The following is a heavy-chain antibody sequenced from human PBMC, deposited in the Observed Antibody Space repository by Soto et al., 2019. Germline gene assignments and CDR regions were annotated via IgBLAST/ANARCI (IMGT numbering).Heavy chain of an antibody. V-gene: IGHV4-30-2*01. D-gene: IGHD3-9*01. Sequence: QLQLQESGSGLVKPSQTLSLTCAVSGGSISSGGYSWSWIRQPPGKGLEWIGYIYHSGSTYYNPSLKSRVTISEDRSKNQFSLKLSSVTAADTAVYYCARSRYFDWFPSPFDYWGQGTLVTVSS. J-gene: IGHJ4*02. CDR2: IYHSGST. CDR3: ARSRYFDWFPSPFDY. CDR1: GGSISSGGYS.